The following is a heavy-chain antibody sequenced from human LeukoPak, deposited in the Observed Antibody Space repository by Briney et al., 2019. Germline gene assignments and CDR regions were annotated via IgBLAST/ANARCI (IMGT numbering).Heavy chain of an antibody. CDR2: ISAYNGNT. CDR1: GFTFTSYG. Sequence: ASVKVSCKASGFTFTSYGISWVRQAPGQGLEWMGWISAYNGNTNYAQKLQGRVTMTTDTSTSTVYIELNSLRSEDTAVYYCARGDYYDQKGAPEYWGQGTLVTVSS. V-gene: IGHV1-18*01. D-gene: IGHD3-22*01. J-gene: IGHJ4*02. CDR3: ARGDYYDQKGAPEY.